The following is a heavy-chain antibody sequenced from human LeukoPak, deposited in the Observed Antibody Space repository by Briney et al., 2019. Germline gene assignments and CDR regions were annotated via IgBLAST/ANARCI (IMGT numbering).Heavy chain of an antibody. V-gene: IGHV4-34*01. CDR1: GGSFSGYY. D-gene: IGHD6-13*01. CDR2: INHSGST. Sequence: SSETLSLTCAVYGGSFSGYYWSWIRQPPGKGLEWIGEINHSGSTNYNPSLKSRVTISVDTSKNQFSLKLSPVTAADTAVYYCARGYSYWFDPWGQGTLVTVSS. CDR3: ARGYSYWFDP. J-gene: IGHJ5*02.